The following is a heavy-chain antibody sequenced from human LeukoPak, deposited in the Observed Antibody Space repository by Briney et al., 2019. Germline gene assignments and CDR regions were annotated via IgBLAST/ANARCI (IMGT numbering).Heavy chain of an antibody. CDR3: ARGLSGRRAVPAAILVSYYYYYYMDV. J-gene: IGHJ6*03. D-gene: IGHD2-2*01. V-gene: IGHV4-39*07. CDR1: GGSVSINNYY. CDR2: IYYSGST. Sequence: SETLSLTCTVSGGSVSINNYYWAWIRQPPGKGLEWIGYIYYSGSTYYNPSLKSRVTISVDTSNNQFSLKLSSVTAADTAVYYCARGLSGRRAVPAAILVSYYYYYYMDVWGKGTTVTVSS.